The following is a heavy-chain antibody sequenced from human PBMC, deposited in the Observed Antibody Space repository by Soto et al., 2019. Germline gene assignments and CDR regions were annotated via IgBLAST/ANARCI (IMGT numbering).Heavy chain of an antibody. CDR1: GFTFSSYE. V-gene: IGHV3-48*03. J-gene: IGHJ6*03. D-gene: IGHD3-22*01. CDR3: AKGKESTAADYYYALAV. CDR2: ISSSGSTV. Sequence: PGGSLRLSCLASGFTFSSYEMNWVRQAPGKGLEWVSYISSSGSTVYYADSVKGRFTISRDNTQNSLYLQMNSLGAEDTAVYYCAKGKESTAADYYYALAVWGTGTQVTVSS.